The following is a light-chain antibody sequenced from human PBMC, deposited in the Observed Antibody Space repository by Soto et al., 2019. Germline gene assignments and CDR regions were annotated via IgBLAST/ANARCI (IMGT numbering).Light chain of an antibody. CDR3: QQRSSRPLT. J-gene: IGKJ4*01. Sequence: EIVLTQSPATLSLSPGERATLSCRASQSVNSNLAWYQQKPGQPPRLLIYDAFLRATGIPARFSGSGAGTDCTLTISNLEPEDFAVYYCQQRSSRPLTFGGGTKVEI. CDR1: QSVNSN. CDR2: DAF. V-gene: IGKV3-11*01.